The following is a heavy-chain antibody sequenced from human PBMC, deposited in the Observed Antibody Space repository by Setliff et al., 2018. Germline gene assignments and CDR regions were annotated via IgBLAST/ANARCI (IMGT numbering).Heavy chain of an antibody. CDR2: ISDTAIGI. V-gene: IGHV3-23*01. CDR3: AKDIVGYSSTWPKRDYFDY. CDR1: GFTFNTYA. J-gene: IGHJ4*02. Sequence: SLKISCATSGFTFNTYAMSWVRQPPGKGLEWVSAISDTAIGIYYADSVRGRFTISRGNSKKTLHLQMNSLRAEDTAIYYCAKDIVGYSSTWPKRDYFDYWGQGTLGTVSS. D-gene: IGHD6-13*01.